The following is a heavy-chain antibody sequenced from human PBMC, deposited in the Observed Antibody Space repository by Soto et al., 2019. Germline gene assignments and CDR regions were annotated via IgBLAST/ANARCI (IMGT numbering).Heavy chain of an antibody. CDR1: GFTFSSYA. V-gene: IGHV3-23*01. Sequence: PGGSLRLSCAASGFTFSSYAMSWVRQAPGKGLEWVSAISGSGGSTYYADSVKGRFTISRDNSKNTLYLQMNSLRAEDTAVYYCARSYYYDSSGYYTFDYWGQGTLVTV. D-gene: IGHD3-22*01. CDR2: ISGSGGST. CDR3: ARSYYYDSSGYYTFDY. J-gene: IGHJ4*02.